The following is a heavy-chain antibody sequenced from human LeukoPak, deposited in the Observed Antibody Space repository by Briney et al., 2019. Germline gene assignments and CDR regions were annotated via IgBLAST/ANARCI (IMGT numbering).Heavy chain of an antibody. V-gene: IGHV1-58*02. CDR3: AANTPRVVREDAFDI. J-gene: IGHJ3*02. D-gene: IGHD2-21*01. CDR2: IVVGSGNT. CDR1: GFTFTSSA. Sequence: SVKVSCKASGFTFTSSAMQWVRQARGQRLEWIGWIVVGSGNTNYAQNFQERVTITRDMSTSTAYMELSRLRSEDTAVYYCAANTPRVVREDAFDIWGQGTMVTVSS.